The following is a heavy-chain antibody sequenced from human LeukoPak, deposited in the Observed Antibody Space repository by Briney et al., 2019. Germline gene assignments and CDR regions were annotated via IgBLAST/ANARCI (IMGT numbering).Heavy chain of an antibody. CDR1: GGSISSYY. J-gene: IGHJ4*02. Sequence: PSETLSLTCTVSGGSISSYYWSWIRQPPGKGLEWIGYIYYSGSTNYNPSLKSRVTISVDTSKNQFSLKLSSVTAADTAVYYCARGWVSSGWYAGGSAYYFDYWGQGTLVTVSS. D-gene: IGHD6-19*01. CDR3: ARGWVSSGWYAGGSAYYFDY. V-gene: IGHV4-59*08. CDR2: IYYSGST.